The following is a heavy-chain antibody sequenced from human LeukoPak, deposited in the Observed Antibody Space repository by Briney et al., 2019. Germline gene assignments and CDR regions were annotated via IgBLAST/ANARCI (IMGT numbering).Heavy chain of an antibody. CDR3: AKAPVGSGRPAIYYYGMDV. Sequence: GGSLRLSCAASGFTFSSYAMSWVRQAPGKGLEWVSAISGSGGSTYYADSVKGRFTISRDNSKSTLYLQMNSLRAEDTAVYYCAKAPVGSGRPAIYYYGMDVWGQGTTVTVSS. D-gene: IGHD3-10*01. V-gene: IGHV3-23*01. J-gene: IGHJ6*02. CDR2: ISGSGGST. CDR1: GFTFSSYA.